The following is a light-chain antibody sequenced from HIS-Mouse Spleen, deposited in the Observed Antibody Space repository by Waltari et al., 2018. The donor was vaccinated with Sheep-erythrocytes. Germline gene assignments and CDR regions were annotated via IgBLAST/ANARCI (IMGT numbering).Light chain of an antibody. CDR3: CSYAGSYNHV. CDR2: EVS. J-gene: IGLJ1*01. CDR1: SSDVGGSNY. Sequence: QSALTQPRSVSGSPGQSVTISCTGTSSDVGGSNYVSWYQQYPGKAPKLMIYEVSKRPSGVPDRFSGSKSGNTASLTISGLQAEDEADYYCCSYAGSYNHVFATGTKVTVL. V-gene: IGLV2-11*01.